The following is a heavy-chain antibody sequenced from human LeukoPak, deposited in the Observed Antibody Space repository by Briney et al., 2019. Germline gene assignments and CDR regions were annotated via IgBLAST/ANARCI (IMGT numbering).Heavy chain of an antibody. CDR2: INPNSGDT. J-gene: IGHJ1*01. CDR1: GYTFTSYA. Sequence: GASVKVSCKASGYTFTSYAMNWVRQAPGQGLEWMGWINPNSGDTKYAQKFQGRVTVTRDTSISTVYMELTRLRSDDTAVYYCARDLRMATIIDHTQQWGQGTLVTVSS. CDR3: ARDLRMATIIDHTQQ. V-gene: IGHV1-2*02. D-gene: IGHD5-24*01.